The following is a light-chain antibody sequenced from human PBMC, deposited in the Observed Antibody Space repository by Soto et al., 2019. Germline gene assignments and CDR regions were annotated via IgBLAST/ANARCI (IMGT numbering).Light chain of an antibody. CDR2: GAS. J-gene: IGKJ3*01. CDR1: QSVSSSY. V-gene: IGKV3-20*01. Sequence: EIVVTQSPGTLYLSPGESATLSCRASQSVSSSYLAWYQQKPGQAPRLLIYGASSRATGIPDRFSGSGSGTDFTLTISRLEPEDSAVYYCQQYGTSSIFTFGPGTKVDIK. CDR3: QQYGTSSIFT.